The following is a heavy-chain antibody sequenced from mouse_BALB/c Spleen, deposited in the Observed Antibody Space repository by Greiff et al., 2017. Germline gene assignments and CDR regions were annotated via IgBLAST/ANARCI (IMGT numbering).Heavy chain of an antibody. Sequence: EVKLMESGPGLVKPSQSLSLTCTVTGYSITSDYAWNWIRQFPGNKLEWMGYISYSGSTSYNPSLKSRISITRDTSKNQFFLQLNSVTTEDTATYYCAREAYYYAMDYWGQGTSVTVSS. J-gene: IGHJ4*01. CDR1: GYSITSDYA. CDR3: AREAYYYAMDY. V-gene: IGHV3-2*02. CDR2: ISYSGST.